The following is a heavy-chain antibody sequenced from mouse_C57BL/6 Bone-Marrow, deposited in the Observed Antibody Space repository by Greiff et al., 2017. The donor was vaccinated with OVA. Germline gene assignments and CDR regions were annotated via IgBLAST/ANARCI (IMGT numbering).Heavy chain of an antibody. Sequence: QVQLQQPGAELVKPGASVKLSCKASGYTFTSYWMHWVKQRPGQGLEWIGMIHPNSGSTNYNEKFKSKATLTVDKSSSTAYMQLSSLTSEDSAVYYCARRLLTLYAMDYWGQGTSVTVSS. CDR1: GYTFTSYW. D-gene: IGHD1-1*01. CDR3: ARRLLTLYAMDY. CDR2: IHPNSGST. V-gene: IGHV1-64*01. J-gene: IGHJ4*01.